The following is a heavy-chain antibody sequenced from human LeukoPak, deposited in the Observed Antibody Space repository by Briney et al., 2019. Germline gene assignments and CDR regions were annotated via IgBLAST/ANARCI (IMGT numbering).Heavy chain of an antibody. J-gene: IGHJ4*02. V-gene: IGHV3-23*01. Sequence: PGGSLRLSCTASGFTSGFTFSTYAMSWVRQAPGKGLEWVSTISASGGSTYYADSVKGRFTISRDNSKNTLYLQMNSLRAEDTAVYYCVRGQITLTLWGQGTLVTVSS. CDR2: ISASGGST. D-gene: IGHD3-22*01. CDR1: GFTFSTYA. CDR3: VRGQITLTL.